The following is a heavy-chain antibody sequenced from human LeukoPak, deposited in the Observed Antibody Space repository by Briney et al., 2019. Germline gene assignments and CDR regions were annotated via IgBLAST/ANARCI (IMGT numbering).Heavy chain of an antibody. CDR3: ARPYYYDRSGLDY. J-gene: IGHJ4*02. D-gene: IGHD3-22*01. Sequence: SETLSLTCTVSGGSISSYYWSWIRQPPGKGLEWIGYIYYSGSTKYNPSLKSRVTISVDTSKNQFSLKLSSVTAADTAVYYCARPYYYDRSGLDYWGQGTLVTVSS. CDR2: IYYSGST. CDR1: GGSISSYY. V-gene: IGHV4-59*01.